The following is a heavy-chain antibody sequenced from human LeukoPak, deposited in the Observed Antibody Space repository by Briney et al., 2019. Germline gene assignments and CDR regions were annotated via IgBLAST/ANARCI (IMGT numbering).Heavy chain of an antibody. V-gene: IGHV4-61*05. CDR3: ARARYSYVDETDWFDP. J-gene: IGHJ5*02. D-gene: IGHD5-18*01. CDR1: GGSISSSSYY. Sequence: TSETLSLTCTVSGGSISSSSYYWGWIRQPPGKGLEWIGYIYYSGSTNYNPSLKSRVTISVDTSKNQFSLKLSSVTAADTAVYYCARARYSYVDETDWFDPWGQGTLVTVSS. CDR2: IYYSGST.